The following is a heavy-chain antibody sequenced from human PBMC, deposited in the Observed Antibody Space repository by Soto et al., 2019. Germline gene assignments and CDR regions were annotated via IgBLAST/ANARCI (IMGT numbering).Heavy chain of an antibody. Sequence: QLLESGGGLVQPGGSLRLSCATSGFTFSSETMNWDRQAPGKGLEWTSYIGGSGSPIFHGDSVKGRFTVSRDNAGNSRYLHMNSLRAEDTAVYYCARGLGASWFFLWGPGTLVTVSS. D-gene: IGHD3-22*01. CDR3: ARGLGASWFFL. V-gene: IGHV3-48*04. CDR1: GFTFSSET. CDR2: IGGSGSPI. J-gene: IGHJ4*02.